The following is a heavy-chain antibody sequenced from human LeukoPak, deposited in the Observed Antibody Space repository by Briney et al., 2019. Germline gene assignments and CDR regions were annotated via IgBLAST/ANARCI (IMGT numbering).Heavy chain of an antibody. Sequence: GGSLRLSCAASGFTFSSYAMSWVRQAPGKGLEWVSAISGSGGSAYYADSVKGRFIISRDNAKNTLYLQMNSLRAEDTAVYFCAKSIAAPGTNYYYMDVWGKGTTVTVSS. CDR2: ISGSGGSA. D-gene: IGHD6-13*01. V-gene: IGHV3-23*01. J-gene: IGHJ6*03. CDR1: GFTFSSYA. CDR3: AKSIAAPGTNYYYMDV.